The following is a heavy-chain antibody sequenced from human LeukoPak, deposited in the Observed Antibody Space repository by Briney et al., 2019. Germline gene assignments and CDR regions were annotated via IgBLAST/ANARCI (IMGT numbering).Heavy chain of an antibody. CDR1: GGSISSSSHY. CDR2: IYYSGTT. J-gene: IGHJ4*02. D-gene: IGHD5-12*01. V-gene: IGHV4-39*01. Sequence: KPSETLSLTCTVSGGSISSSSHYWGWIRQPPGKGLEWIGSIYYSGTTYYNPSLRSRVTISVDTSKNQFSLKLTSVTAADTAVYYCARGYGSSSALAMITFWGQGTLVTVSS. CDR3: ARGYGSSSALAMITF.